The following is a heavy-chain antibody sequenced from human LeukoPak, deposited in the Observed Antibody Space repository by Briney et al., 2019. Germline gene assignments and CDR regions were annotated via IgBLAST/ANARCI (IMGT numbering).Heavy chain of an antibody. J-gene: IGHJ4*02. Sequence: SETLSLTCTVSGGSISSSSYYWGWIRQPPGKGLEWIGSIYYSGSTYYNPSLKSRVTISVDTSKNQFSLKLSSVTAADTAVYYCARGYGLDYWGQGTLVTVSS. CDR2: IYYSGST. D-gene: IGHD1-1*01. CDR1: GGSISSSSYY. CDR3: ARGYGLDY. V-gene: IGHV4-39*07.